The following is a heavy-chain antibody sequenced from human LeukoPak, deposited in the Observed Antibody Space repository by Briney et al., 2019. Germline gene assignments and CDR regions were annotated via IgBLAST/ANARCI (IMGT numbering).Heavy chain of an antibody. CDR3: ARHHYDFWSGYYSP. V-gene: IGHV4-30-4*01. CDR2: IYYRGST. Sequence: SETLSLTCTVSGGSISSGDYYWSWIRQPPGKGLEWIGYIYYRGSTYYNPSLKSRVTISVDTSKNQFSLKLSSVTAADTAVYYCARHHYDFWSGYYSPWGQGTLVTVSS. CDR1: GGSISSGDYY. J-gene: IGHJ5*02. D-gene: IGHD3-3*01.